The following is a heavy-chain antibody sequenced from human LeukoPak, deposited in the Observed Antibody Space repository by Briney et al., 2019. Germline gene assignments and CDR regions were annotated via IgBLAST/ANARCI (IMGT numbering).Heavy chain of an antibody. J-gene: IGHJ4*02. D-gene: IGHD3-22*01. CDR3: ARAGTYDTIAYYYDY. CDR2: IYYSGST. CDR1: AGSITGNY. Sequence: SETLSLTCTVSAGSITGNYWSWIRQPPGKGLEWIGYIYYSGSTSYHPSLKSRVTLSVDTSKNQFSLKLRSVTAADTAVYFCARAGTYDTIAYYYDYWGQRTLVTVSA. V-gene: IGHV4-59*01.